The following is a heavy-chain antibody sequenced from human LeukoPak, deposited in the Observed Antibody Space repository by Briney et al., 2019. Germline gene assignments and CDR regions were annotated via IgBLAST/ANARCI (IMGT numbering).Heavy chain of an antibody. Sequence: SETLSLTCIVSGGSINSSSYYWGWIRQPPGKGLEWIGSIYYSGSTNYNPPLKSRVTISVDTSKNQFSLKLSSVTAADTAVYYCARVSGAGYDGRGVFDYWGQGTLVTVSS. CDR2: IYYSGST. D-gene: IGHD2-8*02. V-gene: IGHV4-39*07. CDR1: GGSINSSSYY. J-gene: IGHJ4*02. CDR3: ARVSGAGYDGRGVFDY.